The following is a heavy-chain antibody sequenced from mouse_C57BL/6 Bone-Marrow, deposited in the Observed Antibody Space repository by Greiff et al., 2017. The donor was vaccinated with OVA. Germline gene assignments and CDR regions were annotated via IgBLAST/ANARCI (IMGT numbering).Heavy chain of an antibody. V-gene: IGHV5-12*01. CDR3: ARLDAMDY. CDR2: ISNGGGST. Sequence: EVHLVESGGGLVQPGGSLKLSCAASGFTFSDFYMYWIRQTPEKRLEWVAYISNGGGSTYYPDTVKGRFTISRDHAKNTLYLQMSRLKSEDTAMYYCARLDAMDYWGQGTSVTVSS. CDR1: GFTFSDFY. J-gene: IGHJ4*01.